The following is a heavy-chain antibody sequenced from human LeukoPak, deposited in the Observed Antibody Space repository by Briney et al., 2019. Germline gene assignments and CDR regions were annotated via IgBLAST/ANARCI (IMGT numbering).Heavy chain of an antibody. CDR3: ARVSVTMGYYGMDV. Sequence: GGSLRLSCVVSGFSFSDYAMHWVRQAPGKGLEWVAVISYDGSNKYYADSVKGRFTISRDNSKNTLYLQMNSLRAEDTAVYYCARVSVTMGYYGMDVWGQGTTVTVSS. V-gene: IGHV3-30-3*01. D-gene: IGHD3-10*01. J-gene: IGHJ6*02. CDR1: GFSFSDYA. CDR2: ISYDGSNK.